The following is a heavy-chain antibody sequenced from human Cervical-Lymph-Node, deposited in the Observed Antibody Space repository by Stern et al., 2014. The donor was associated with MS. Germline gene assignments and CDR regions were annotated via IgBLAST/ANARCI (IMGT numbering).Heavy chain of an antibody. Sequence: QVQLQESGPGLVKPSQTLSLTCTVSGGSISSGDYYWSWIRPPPGKGLEGFGYIYYRGTTYYHPSLKSHVHMQVTHTKNEFPLTLSSVTAADTAVYYCARDSSGYYLILDYWGQGTLVTVSS. D-gene: IGHD3-22*01. CDR1: GGSISSGDYY. V-gene: IGHV4-30-4*01. CDR2: IYYRGTT. J-gene: IGHJ4*02. CDR3: ARDSSGYYLILDY.